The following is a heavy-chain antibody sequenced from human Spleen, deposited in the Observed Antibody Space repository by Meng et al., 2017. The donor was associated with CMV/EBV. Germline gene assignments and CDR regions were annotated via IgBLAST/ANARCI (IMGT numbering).Heavy chain of an antibody. V-gene: IGHV1-69*02. D-gene: IGHD5-18*01. CDR3: ARVNTAFDY. CDR1: GGTFSSNT. Sequence: QVHPVHAGAGVKTPRSSANVSCKPSGGTFSSNTISWVRQAPGQGLEWMGRIIPSLGIANYAQKFQGRFTITADKSTSTDYMELSSLRSEDTAVYYCARVNTAFDYWGQGTLVTVSS. CDR2: IIPSLGIA. J-gene: IGHJ4*02.